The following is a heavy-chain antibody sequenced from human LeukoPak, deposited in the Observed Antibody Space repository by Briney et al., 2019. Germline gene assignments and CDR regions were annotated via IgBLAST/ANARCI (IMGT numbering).Heavy chain of an antibody. D-gene: IGHD3-9*01. Sequence: GGSLRLSCAASGFTFSSYAMSWVRQAPGKGLEWVANIKQDGSEEHYVDSVKGRFTISRDNAKNSLYLQMNSLRAEDTAVYYCARESLRCFVGMDVWGQGTTVTVSS. CDR1: GFTFSSYA. V-gene: IGHV3-7*01. CDR2: IKQDGSEE. J-gene: IGHJ6*02. CDR3: ARESLRCFVGMDV.